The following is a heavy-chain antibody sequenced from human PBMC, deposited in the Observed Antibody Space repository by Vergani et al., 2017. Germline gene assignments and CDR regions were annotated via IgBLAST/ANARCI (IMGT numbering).Heavy chain of an antibody. Sequence: EVQLLESGGGLVQPGGSLRLTCAASEFTFSNYAMNWVRQAPGKGLEWIGEINKDGHTNYNPSLESRVTVSRDTAKNQFSLNLMSVTAADTAMYYCAVRPRVNLVGGEIVTKRTFDYWSQGSLVTVSS. J-gene: IGHJ4*02. CDR3: AVRPRVNLVGGEIVTKRTFDY. CDR1: EFTFSNYA. V-gene: IGHV3-23*02. D-gene: IGHD3-10*01. CDR2: INKDGHT.